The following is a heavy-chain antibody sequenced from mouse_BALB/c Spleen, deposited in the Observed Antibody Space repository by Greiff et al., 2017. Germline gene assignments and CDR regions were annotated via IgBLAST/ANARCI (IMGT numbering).Heavy chain of an antibody. CDR2: INPNNGGT. J-gene: IGHJ2*01. V-gene: IGHV1-18*01. CDR3: ARREKGYRYDPFDY. Sequence: EVKLQESGPELVKPGASVKIPCKASGYTFTDYNMDWVKQSHGKSLEWIGDINPNNGGTIYNQKFKGKATLTVDKSSSTAYMELRSLTSEDTAVYYCARREKGYRYDPFDYWGQGTTLTVSS. D-gene: IGHD2-14*01. CDR1: GYTFTDYN.